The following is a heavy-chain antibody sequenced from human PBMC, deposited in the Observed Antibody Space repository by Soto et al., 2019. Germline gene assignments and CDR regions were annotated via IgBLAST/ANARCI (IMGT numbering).Heavy chain of an antibody. Sequence: PSETLSLTCTVSGVSISSYYWSWIRQPPGKGLEWIGYIYNSGRTNYNPSLRSRVTISVDTSKNRFSLKLSSVTAADTAVYYCAREVYDTSGYYIDFWGPGTLVTVS. D-gene: IGHD3-22*01. J-gene: IGHJ4*02. CDR2: IYNSGRT. CDR1: GVSISSYY. V-gene: IGHV4-59*12. CDR3: AREVYDTSGYYIDF.